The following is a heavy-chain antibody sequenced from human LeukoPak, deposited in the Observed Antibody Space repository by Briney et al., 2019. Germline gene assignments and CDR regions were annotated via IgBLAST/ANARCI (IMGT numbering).Heavy chain of an antibody. CDR3: ARDGGRQCYFDY. V-gene: IGHV1-69*01. J-gene: IGHJ4*02. CDR1: GGTFSSYA. Sequence: ASVTVSCKASGGTFSSYAISWVRQAPGQGLEWMGGIIPIFGTANYAQKFQGRVTITADESTSTAYMELSSLRSEDTAVYYCARDGGRQCYFDYWGQGTLVTVSS. CDR2: IIPIFGTA. D-gene: IGHD3-3*01.